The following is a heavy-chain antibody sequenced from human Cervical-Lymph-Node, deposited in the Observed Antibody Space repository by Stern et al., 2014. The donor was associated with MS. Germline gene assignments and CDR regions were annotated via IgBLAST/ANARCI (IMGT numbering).Heavy chain of an antibody. CDR2: INSSGGT. CDR1: GASFSDNY. CDR3: ARERKVERSARLLVSFDV. J-gene: IGHJ3*01. V-gene: IGHV4-34*04. D-gene: IGHD1-1*01. Sequence: QVQLQQWGAGLLRPSETLSLTCAVHGASFSDNYWSWIRQTPGKGLEWIGEINSSGGTHHTPSVRSGAPLSVAPSRNKFSLKLSSLTAADTAMYYCARERKVERSARLLVSFDVWGQGTLVTVSS.